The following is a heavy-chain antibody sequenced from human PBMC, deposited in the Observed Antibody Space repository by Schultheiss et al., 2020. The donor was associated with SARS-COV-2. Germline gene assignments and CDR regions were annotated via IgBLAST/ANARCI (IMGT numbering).Heavy chain of an antibody. CDR3: ARDRVVVAATLFRYYYYGMDV. D-gene: IGHD2-15*01. CDR2: IIPIFGIA. J-gene: IGHJ6*02. CDR1: GGTFSSYA. V-gene: IGHV1-69*10. Sequence: SVKVSCKASGGTFSSYAISWVRQAPGKGLEWMGGIIPIFGIANYAQKFQGRVTITADKSTSTAYMELSSLRSEDTAVYYCARDRVVVAATLFRYYYYGMDVWGQGTTVTVSS.